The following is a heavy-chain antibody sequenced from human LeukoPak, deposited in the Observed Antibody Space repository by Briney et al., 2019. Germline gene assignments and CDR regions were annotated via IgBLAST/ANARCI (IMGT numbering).Heavy chain of an antibody. D-gene: IGHD3-3*01. CDR3: AIDMYYDFWSGYYTGGM. V-gene: IGHV1-18*01. Sequence: ASVKVSCKASGYTFTSYGISWVRQAPGQGLEWMGWISAYNGNTNYAQKLQGRVTMTTDTSTSTAYMELRSLRSDDTAVYYCAIDMYYDFWSGYYTGGMRGQGTLVTVSS. J-gene: IGHJ4*02. CDR2: ISAYNGNT. CDR1: GYTFTSYG.